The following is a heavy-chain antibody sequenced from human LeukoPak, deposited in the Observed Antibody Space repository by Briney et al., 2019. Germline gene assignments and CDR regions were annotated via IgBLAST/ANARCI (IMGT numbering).Heavy chain of an antibody. J-gene: IGHJ4*02. CDR3: ARGRGGATTGPDH. Sequence: GASVKVSCKASGYTFNGYYMHWVRQAPGQGLESMGWINSNSGARNYAQKFQGRVTMSRDTSINTAYMELSRLTSDDTAVYYCARGRGGATTGPDHWGQGALVTVSS. V-gene: IGHV1-2*02. D-gene: IGHD1-26*01. CDR1: GYTFNGYY. CDR2: INSNSGAR.